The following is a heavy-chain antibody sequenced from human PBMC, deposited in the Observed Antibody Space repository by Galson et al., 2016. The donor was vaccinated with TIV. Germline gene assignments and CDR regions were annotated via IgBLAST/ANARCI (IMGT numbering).Heavy chain of an antibody. V-gene: IGHV1-46*01. CDR3: SREKYSGFGF. Sequence: SVKVSCKASGYIFTTYYIHWVRQAPGQGLEWMGMLNPGGVTTSYAEKFQDRVTMSMDTPTSTFYMELSSLTSEDTAIYYCSREKYSGFGFWGQGTLVTVSS. CDR1: GYIFTTYY. D-gene: IGHD5-12*01. J-gene: IGHJ1*01. CDR2: LNPGGVTT.